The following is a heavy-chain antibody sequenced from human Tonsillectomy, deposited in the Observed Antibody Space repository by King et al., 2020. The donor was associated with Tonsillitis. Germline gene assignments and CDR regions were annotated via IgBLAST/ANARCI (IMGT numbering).Heavy chain of an antibody. Sequence: VQLVESGVGVVQPGVSLRLSRAACLFIFSSIWIRLVGQAPGMGLEGVAGIGRDGRYNDYGDSVKGRFTVSRDNFENCLYLQMNSLGAEDTAVYYCARLRGGVTTYDYWGQGTLVTVSS. D-gene: IGHD3-16*01. CDR2: IGRDGRYN. J-gene: IGHJ4*02. CDR1: LFIFSSIW. CDR3: ARLRGGVTTYDY. V-gene: IGHV3-7*01.